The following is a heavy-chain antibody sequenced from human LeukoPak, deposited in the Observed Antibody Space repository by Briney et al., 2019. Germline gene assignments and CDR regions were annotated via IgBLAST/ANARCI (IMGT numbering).Heavy chain of an antibody. CDR3: AKAVPTVTYHMDV. D-gene: IGHD5-12*01. V-gene: IGHV1-69*04. CDR2: IIPILGIA. CDR1: GGTFSSYA. J-gene: IGHJ6*03. Sequence: SVKVSCKASGGTFSSYAISWVRQAPGQGLEWMGRIIPILGIANYAQKFQGRVTITADKSTSTAYMELSSLRSEDTAVYYCAKAVPTVTYHMDVWGKGTTVTVSS.